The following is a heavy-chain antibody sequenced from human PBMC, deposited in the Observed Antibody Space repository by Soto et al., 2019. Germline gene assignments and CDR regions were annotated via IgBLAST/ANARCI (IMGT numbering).Heavy chain of an antibody. Sequence: ASVKVSCKASGYTFTSYAMHWVRQAPGQRLEWMGWINAGNGNTKYSQKFQGRVTITRDTSASTAYMELSSLRSEDMAVYYCARSVVVPTAPDYWGQGTLVTVSS. CDR1: GYTFTSYA. V-gene: IGHV1-3*01. J-gene: IGHJ4*02. CDR3: ARSVVVPTAPDY. D-gene: IGHD2-2*01. CDR2: INAGNGNT.